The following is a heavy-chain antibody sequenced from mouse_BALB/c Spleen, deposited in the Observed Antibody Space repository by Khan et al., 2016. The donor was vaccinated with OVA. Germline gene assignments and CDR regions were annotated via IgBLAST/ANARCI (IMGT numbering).Heavy chain of an antibody. D-gene: IGHD1-1*01. CDR2: ISYSGST. CDR1: GYSITSNYA. V-gene: IGHV3-2*02. J-gene: IGHJ4*01. Sequence: EVKLEESGPGLVKPSQSLSLTFTVTGYSITSNYAWNWIRQFPGNKLEWMGYISYSGSTSYNPSLKSRIAIIRDTSKNQFFLQLNSVTTEDTATYYCARGNYYGYAMDYWGQGTSVTVSS. CDR3: ARGNYYGYAMDY.